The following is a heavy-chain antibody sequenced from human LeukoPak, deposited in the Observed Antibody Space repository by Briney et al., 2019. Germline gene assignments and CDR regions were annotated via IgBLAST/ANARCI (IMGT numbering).Heavy chain of an antibody. V-gene: IGHV1-8*01. CDR2: MNPNSGNT. J-gene: IGHJ4*02. CDR1: GYTFTSYD. Sequence: ASVKVSCKASGYTFTSYDINWVRQATGQGLEWMGWMNPNSGNTGYAQKFQGRVTMTRNTSISTAYMELSSLRSEDTAVYYCARGLEQLWLGDYWGQGTLVTVSS. D-gene: IGHD5-18*01. CDR3: ARGLEQLWLGDY.